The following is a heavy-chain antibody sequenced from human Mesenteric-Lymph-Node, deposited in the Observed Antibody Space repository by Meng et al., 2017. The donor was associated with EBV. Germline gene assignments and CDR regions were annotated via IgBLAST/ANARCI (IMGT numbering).Heavy chain of an antibody. V-gene: IGHV1-18*01. J-gene: IGHJ4*02. CDR1: GYTFTHHG. D-gene: IGHD6-19*01. Sequence: RRVQSGAEVKKPGVSVRVSCKASGYTFTHHGISWIRQAPGQGLEWMGWISCYNGDTNYAQKLQGRVTMTTDTSTNTAYMDLRGLRSDDTAVYYCARDPSNTSGRYAYFDYWGQGTLVTVSS. CDR3: ARDPSNTSGRYAYFDY. CDR2: ISCYNGDT.